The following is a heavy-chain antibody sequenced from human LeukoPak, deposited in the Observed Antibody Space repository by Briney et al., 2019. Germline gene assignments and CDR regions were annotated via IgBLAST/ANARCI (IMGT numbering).Heavy chain of an antibody. CDR1: GFTFSNAW. V-gene: IGHV3-15*01. D-gene: IGHD2-15*01. CDR3: TTPSYCSGGSCYSYDAFDI. Sequence: GGSLRLSCAASGFTFSNAWMSWVRQAPGKGLEWVGRIKSKTDGGTTDYAAPVKGRFTISRDDSKNTLYLQMNSLKTEDTAVYYCTTPSYCSGGSCYSYDAFDIWGQRTMVTVSS. J-gene: IGHJ3*02. CDR2: IKSKTDGGTT.